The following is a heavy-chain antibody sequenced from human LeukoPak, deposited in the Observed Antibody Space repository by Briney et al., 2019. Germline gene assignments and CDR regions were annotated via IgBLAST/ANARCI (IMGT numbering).Heavy chain of an antibody. V-gene: IGHV3-21*01. D-gene: IGHD3-10*01. CDR3: ARSQPRDSGTYLFDWFDP. CDR2: LSTSSIYI. CDR1: GFTFSSYS. Sequence: GGSLRLSCAASGFTFSSYSMNWVRQAPGKGLEWVSSLSTSSIYIYYADSVKGRFTISRDNAKNSLYLQLNSLRAEDTAVYYCARSQPRDSGTYLFDWFDPWGQGTLVTVSS. J-gene: IGHJ5*02.